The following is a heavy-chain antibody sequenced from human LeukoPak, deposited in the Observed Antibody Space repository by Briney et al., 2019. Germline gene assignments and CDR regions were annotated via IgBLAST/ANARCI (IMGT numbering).Heavy chain of an antibody. J-gene: IGHJ4*02. CDR3: ARPYCSGGSCYSQVAL. CDR2: ISGSGGST. Sequence: GGSLRLSCAASGFTFSSYAVSWVRQAPGKGLEWVSAISGSGGSTYYADSVKGRFTISRDNSKNTLYLQMNSLRAEDTAVYYCARPYCSGGSCYSQVALWGQGTLVTVSS. D-gene: IGHD2-15*01. CDR1: GFTFSSYA. V-gene: IGHV3-23*01.